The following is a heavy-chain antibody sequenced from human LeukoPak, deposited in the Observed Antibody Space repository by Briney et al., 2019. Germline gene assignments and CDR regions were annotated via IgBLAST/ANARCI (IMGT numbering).Heavy chain of an antibody. V-gene: IGHV1-69*06. CDR2: IIPIFGTA. D-gene: IGHD3-10*01. J-gene: IGHJ5*02. CDR3: ARKADYYGSGAENWFDP. Sequence: GASVKVSCKASGGTFSSYAISWVRQAPGQGLEWMGGIIPIFGTANYAQKFQGRVTITADKSTSTAYMELSSLRSEDTAVYYCARKADYYGSGAENWFDPWGQGTLVTVSS. CDR1: GGTFSSYA.